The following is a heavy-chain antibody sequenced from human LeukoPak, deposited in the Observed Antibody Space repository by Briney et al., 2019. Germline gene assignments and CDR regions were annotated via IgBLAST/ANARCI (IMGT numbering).Heavy chain of an antibody. D-gene: IGHD5-12*01. J-gene: IGHJ4*02. V-gene: IGHV4-59*01. CDR1: GGSISSYY. CDR2: IYYSGST. CDR3: ARDSGYNYFDY. Sequence: SETLSLTCTVSGGSISSYYWSWIRQPPGKGLEWIGYIYYSGSTNYNPSLKSRVTISVDTSKNQFSLRLGSVTAADTAVYYCARDSGYNYFDYWGQGTLVTVSS.